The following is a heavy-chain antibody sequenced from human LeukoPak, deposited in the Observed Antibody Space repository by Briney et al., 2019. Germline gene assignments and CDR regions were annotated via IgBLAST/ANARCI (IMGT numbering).Heavy chain of an antibody. D-gene: IGHD3-3*01. Sequence: ASVKVSCKASGYTFTGYYMHWVRQAPGQGLEWMGWINPNSGGTNYAQKFQGRVTMTRDTSISTAYMELSRLRSDDTAVYYCARPYDFWSGSFDYWGQGTLVTVSS. V-gene: IGHV1-2*02. CDR1: GYTFTGYY. CDR2: INPNSGGT. CDR3: ARPYDFWSGSFDY. J-gene: IGHJ4*02.